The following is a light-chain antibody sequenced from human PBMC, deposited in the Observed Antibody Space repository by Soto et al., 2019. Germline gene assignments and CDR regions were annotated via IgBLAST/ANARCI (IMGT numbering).Light chain of an antibody. Sequence: QSVLTQPPSASGSPGQSVTISCTGTSSDVGGYNYVSWYQQHPGKAPKLMIFEVSKRPSGVPDRFSGSKSGNTASLTVSGLQAEDEADYYCSSYAGNNKGVFGGGTKLTVL. J-gene: IGLJ3*02. CDR2: EVS. CDR3: SSYAGNNKGV. CDR1: SSDVGGYNY. V-gene: IGLV2-8*01.